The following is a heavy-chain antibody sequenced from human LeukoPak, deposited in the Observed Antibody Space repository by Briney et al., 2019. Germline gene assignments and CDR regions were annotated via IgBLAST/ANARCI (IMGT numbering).Heavy chain of an antibody. V-gene: IGHV4-61*02. CDR1: GGSISSGSYY. CDR2: IYTSGST. CDR3: ARGSGYYYYYYYMDV. J-gene: IGHJ6*03. D-gene: IGHD3-3*01. Sequence: SETLSLTCTVSGGSISSGSYYWSWIRQPAGKGLEWIGRIYTSGSTNYNPSLKSRVTTSVDTSKNQFSLKLSSVTAADTAVYYCARGSGYYYYYYYMDVWGKGTTVTVSS.